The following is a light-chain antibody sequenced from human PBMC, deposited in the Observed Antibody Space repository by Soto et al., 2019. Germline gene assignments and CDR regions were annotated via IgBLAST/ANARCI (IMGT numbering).Light chain of an antibody. Sequence: SYELTQPPSVSVSPGQTARITCSGDVLPKQYAYWYQQKPSQAPVLVIYKDSERPSGIPERFSGSSSGTTVTLTISGVQAEDEADYYCQSADSSGTYQVFGTGTKLTVL. CDR1: VLPKQY. CDR3: QSADSSGTYQV. J-gene: IGLJ1*01. V-gene: IGLV3-25*02. CDR2: KDS.